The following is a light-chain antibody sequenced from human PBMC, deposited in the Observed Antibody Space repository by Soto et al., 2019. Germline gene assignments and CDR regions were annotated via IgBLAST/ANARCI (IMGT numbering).Light chain of an antibody. CDR2: RAS. V-gene: IGKV3-20*01. J-gene: IGKJ3*01. CDR1: QTISSSF. Sequence: EIVLTQSPGTLSLSPGERATLSCRASQTISSSFLAWYQQKPGQAPRLLIYRASRRAPGIPDRFSGSGSWTIFTLTISRRETKDFAVYYFHLIGSSPLDTFGPGTKVEIK. CDR3: HLIGSSPLDT.